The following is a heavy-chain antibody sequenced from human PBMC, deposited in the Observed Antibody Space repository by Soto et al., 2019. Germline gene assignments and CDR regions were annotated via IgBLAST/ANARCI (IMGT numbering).Heavy chain of an antibody. Sequence: AASVKVSCKASGYTFTGYYMHWVRQAPGQGLEWMGWINPNSGGTNYAQKFQGRVTMTRDTSISTAYMELSRLRSDDTAVYYCARGGITMIVVVMDGMDVWGQGPTVTVSS. V-gene: IGHV1-2*02. J-gene: IGHJ6*02. CDR3: ARGGITMIVVVMDGMDV. D-gene: IGHD3-22*01. CDR2: INPNSGGT. CDR1: GYTFTGYY.